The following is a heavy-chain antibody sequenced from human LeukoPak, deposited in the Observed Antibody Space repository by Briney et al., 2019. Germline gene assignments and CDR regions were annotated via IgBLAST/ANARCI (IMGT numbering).Heavy chain of an antibody. D-gene: IGHD1-1*01. V-gene: IGHV3-30*18. CDR3: AKLAWNDGSYYFDY. J-gene: IGHJ4*02. CDR2: VSYDGNDG. CDR1: GFNFTYYA. Sequence: PGGSLKLSFLCPGFNFTYYAIYRGRPAPGKGLEGVAVVSYDGNDGYYAGPGKGRFSISRDNSYNTVTLQMNNLRVDDTAIYYCAKLAWNDGSYYFDYWGQGTLVTVSS.